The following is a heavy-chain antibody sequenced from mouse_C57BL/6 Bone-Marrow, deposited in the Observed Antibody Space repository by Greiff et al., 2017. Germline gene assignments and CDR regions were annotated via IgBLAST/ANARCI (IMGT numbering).Heavy chain of an antibody. V-gene: IGHV5-6*01. CDR3: TRHEGICWLLRIAY. J-gene: IGHJ3*01. Sequence: EVQLVESGGDLVKPGGSLKLSCAASGFTFSSYGMSWVRQTPDKRLEWVATISSGGSYTYYPDSVKGRFTISRDNAKNTLYLQMSSLQSEDTTIYYCTRHEGICWLLRIAYWGQGTLVTVSA. D-gene: IGHD2-3*01. CDR2: ISSGGSYT. CDR1: GFTFSSYG.